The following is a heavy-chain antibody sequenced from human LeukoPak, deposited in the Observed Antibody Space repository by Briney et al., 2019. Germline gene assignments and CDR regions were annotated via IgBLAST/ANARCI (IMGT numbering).Heavy chain of an antibody. Sequence: GGSLRLSCAASGFTFSSYSMNWVRQAPGKGLEWVSYISSSSSTIYYADSVKGRFTISRDNAKNSLYLQMNSLRAEDTAVYYCARDWDSRDSSSWYYYDYWGQGTLVTVSS. CDR3: ARDWDSRDSSSWYYYDY. J-gene: IGHJ4*02. D-gene: IGHD6-13*01. V-gene: IGHV3-48*01. CDR2: ISSSSSTI. CDR1: GFTFSSYS.